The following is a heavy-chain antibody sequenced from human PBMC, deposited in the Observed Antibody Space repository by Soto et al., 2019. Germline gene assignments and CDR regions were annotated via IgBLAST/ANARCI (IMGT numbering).Heavy chain of an antibody. V-gene: IGHV4-34*01. J-gene: IGHJ6*03. CDR2: INHSGST. Sequence: SETLSLTCAVYGGSFSGYYWSWIRQPPGKGLEWIGEINHSGSTNYNPSLKSRVTISVDTSKNQFSLKLSSVTAADTAVYYCARGHDDILTGRHYYYYYMDVWGKGTTVTVSS. CDR3: ARGHDDILTGRHYYYYYMDV. D-gene: IGHD3-9*01. CDR1: GGSFSGYY.